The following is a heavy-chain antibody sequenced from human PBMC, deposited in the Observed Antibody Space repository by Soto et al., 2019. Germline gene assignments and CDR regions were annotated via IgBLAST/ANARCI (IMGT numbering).Heavy chain of an antibody. Sequence: GGSLRLSCAASGFTFDDYTMHWVRQAPGKGLEWVSLISWDGGSTYYADSVKGRFTISRDNSKNSLYLQMNSLRTEDTAVYYCAKAEGGTGLVDYWGQGTLVTVSS. CDR3: AKAEGGTGLVDY. CDR2: ISWDGGST. D-gene: IGHD7-27*01. J-gene: IGHJ4*02. V-gene: IGHV3-43*01. CDR1: GFTFDDYT.